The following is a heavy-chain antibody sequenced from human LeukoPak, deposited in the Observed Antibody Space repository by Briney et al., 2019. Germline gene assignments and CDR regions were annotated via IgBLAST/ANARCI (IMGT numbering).Heavy chain of an antibody. CDR2: ISGSGGST. CDR3: AKGGPLYYDFWSGYPNWFDP. CDR1: GFTFSSYA. J-gene: IGHJ5*02. D-gene: IGHD3-3*01. V-gene: IGHV3-23*01. Sequence: GGSLRLSCAASGFTFSSYAMSWVRQAPGKGLEWVSAISGSGGSTYYADSVKGRFTISRDNSKNTLYLQMNSLRAEDTAVYYCAKGGPLYYDFWSGYPNWFDPWGQGTLVTVSS.